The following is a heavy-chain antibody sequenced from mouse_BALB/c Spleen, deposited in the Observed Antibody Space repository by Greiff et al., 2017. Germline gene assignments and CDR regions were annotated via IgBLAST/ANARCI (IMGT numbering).Heavy chain of an antibody. CDR1: GFTFSSFG. Sequence: EVKVVESGGGLVQPGGSRKLSCAASGFTFSSFGMHWVRQAPEKGLEWVAYISSGSSTIYYADTVKGRFTISRDNPKNTLFLQMTSLRSEDTAMYYCARSGYYDYDGFAYWGQGTLVTVSA. V-gene: IGHV5-17*02. CDR2: ISSGSSTI. D-gene: IGHD2-4*01. J-gene: IGHJ3*01. CDR3: ARSGYYDYDGFAY.